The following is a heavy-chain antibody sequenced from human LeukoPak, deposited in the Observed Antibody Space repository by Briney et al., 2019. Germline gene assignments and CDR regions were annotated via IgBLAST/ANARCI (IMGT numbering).Heavy chain of an antibody. V-gene: IGHV3-21*01. J-gene: IGHJ4*02. CDR3: ARAVVPAATFGY. Sequence: GGSLRLSCAASGFAFSSYAMSWVRQAPGKGLEWVSAISSSSSYIYYADSVKGRFTISRDNAKNSLYLQMNSLRAEDTAVYYCARAVVPAATFGYWGQGTLVTVSS. D-gene: IGHD2-2*01. CDR2: ISSSSSYI. CDR1: GFAFSSYA.